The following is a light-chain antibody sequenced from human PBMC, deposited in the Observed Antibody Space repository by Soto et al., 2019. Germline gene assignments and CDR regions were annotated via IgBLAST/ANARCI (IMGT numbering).Light chain of an antibody. Sequence: EIVMTQSPATLSVSPGERATLSCRARQSVSSNLAWYQQKPGQAPRLLIYGASTRATGIPARFSGSGSGTEFTLTISSLQSEDFAVYYCQQYNNWPHTFGQGTKLVIK. CDR2: GAS. J-gene: IGKJ2*01. CDR1: QSVSSN. CDR3: QQYNNWPHT. V-gene: IGKV3-15*01.